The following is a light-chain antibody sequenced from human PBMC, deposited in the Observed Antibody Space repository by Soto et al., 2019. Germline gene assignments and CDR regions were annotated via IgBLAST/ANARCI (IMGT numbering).Light chain of an antibody. CDR2: LNSDGSH. V-gene: IGLV4-69*01. CDR3: QTWGTGIVV. J-gene: IGLJ2*01. Sequence: QPVLTQSPSASASLGASVKLTCTLSSGHSSYAIAWHQQQPEKGPRYLMKLNSDGSHSKGDGIPDRFSGSSSGAERYLTSPSLQSEDEADYYCQTWGTGIVVFGGGTKLTVL. CDR1: SGHSSYA.